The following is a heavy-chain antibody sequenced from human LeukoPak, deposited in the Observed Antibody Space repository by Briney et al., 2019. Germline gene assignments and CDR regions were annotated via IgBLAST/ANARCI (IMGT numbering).Heavy chain of an antibody. CDR1: GFMFSSNW. CDR3: AKEGRSLQTY. D-gene: IGHD5-24*01. CDR2: IKEDGTET. Sequence: GGSLRLSCAASGFMFSSNWMNWVRLAPGKGLEWVANIKEDGTETYYVDSVKGRFTISRDNAKNSLYLQMNSQRVEDTAVYYCAKEGRSLQTYWGQGTLVTVSS. V-gene: IGHV3-7*03. J-gene: IGHJ4*02.